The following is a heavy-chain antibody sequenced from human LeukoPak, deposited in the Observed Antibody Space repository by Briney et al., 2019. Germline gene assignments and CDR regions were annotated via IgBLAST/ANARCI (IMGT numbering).Heavy chain of an antibody. D-gene: IGHD5-18*01. CDR3: AKAGYSYGHNEHYYYMDV. Sequence: GGSLRLSCAASGFTFSSYAMSWVRQAPGKGLEWVSAISGSGVSTYYADSVKGRFTISRDNSKNTLYLQMNSLRAEDTAVYYCAKAGYSYGHNEHYYYMDVWGKGTTVTVSS. V-gene: IGHV3-23*01. CDR2: ISGSGVST. CDR1: GFTFSSYA. J-gene: IGHJ6*03.